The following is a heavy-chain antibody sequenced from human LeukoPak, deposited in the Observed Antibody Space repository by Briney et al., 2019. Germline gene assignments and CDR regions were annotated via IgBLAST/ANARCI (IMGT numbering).Heavy chain of an antibody. V-gene: IGHV3-21*01. CDR2: ISTSSSYI. Sequence: GGSLRLSCAASGFTFSGYSMNWVRQAPGKGLEWVSFISTSSSYIYYGDSVTGRFTISRDNAKNSLFLQMHSLRAEDTAVYYCARDGGNWNYVDYWGQGTLVTVSS. J-gene: IGHJ4*02. D-gene: IGHD4-23*01. CDR3: ARDGGNWNYVDY. CDR1: GFTFSGYS.